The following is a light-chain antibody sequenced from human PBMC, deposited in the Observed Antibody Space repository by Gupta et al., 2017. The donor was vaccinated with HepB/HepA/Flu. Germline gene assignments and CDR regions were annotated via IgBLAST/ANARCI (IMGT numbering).Light chain of an antibody. CDR2: QDE. V-gene: IGLV3-1*01. CDR3: QAWDNSHVI. J-gene: IGLJ2*01. CDR1: KLGEKY. Sequence: VCVVAGQTANIICSGEKLGEKYAFWYQQKAGQSPLVVIYQDEKRPSGIPERFSGSNSGNTATLTISGTQAMDEADYYCQAWDNSHVIFGGGTRLTVL.